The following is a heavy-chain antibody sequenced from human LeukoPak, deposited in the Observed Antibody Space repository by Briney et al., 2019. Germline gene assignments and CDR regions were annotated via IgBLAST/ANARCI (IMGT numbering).Heavy chain of an antibody. Sequence: GGSLRLSCAASGFTFSSYSMNWVRQAPGKGLGWVSSISSSSYIYYADSVKGRFTISRDNAKNSLYLQMNSLRAEDTAVYYCARRGSSGWSDDDYWGQGTLVTVSS. J-gene: IGHJ4*02. D-gene: IGHD6-19*01. CDR2: ISSSSYI. CDR1: GFTFSSYS. V-gene: IGHV3-21*01. CDR3: ARRGSSGWSDDDY.